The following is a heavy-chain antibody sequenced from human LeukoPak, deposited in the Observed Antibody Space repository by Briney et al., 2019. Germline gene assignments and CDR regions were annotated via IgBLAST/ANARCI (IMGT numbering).Heavy chain of an antibody. J-gene: IGHJ4*02. D-gene: IGHD3-10*01. CDR3: AGGGNPYYFDY. V-gene: IGHV3-43*02. CDR1: GFSFDDYD. Sequence: PGGSLRLSCAASGFSFDDYDMSWVRQAPGKGLEWVSLISGDGVSTYYADSVKGRFTISRDNSKNSLYLQMNSLRTEDTALYYCAGGGNPYYFDYWGQGTLVTVSS. CDR2: ISGDGVST.